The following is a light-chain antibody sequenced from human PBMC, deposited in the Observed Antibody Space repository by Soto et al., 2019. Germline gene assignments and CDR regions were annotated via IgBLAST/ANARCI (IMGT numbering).Light chain of an antibody. J-gene: IGLJ3*02. CDR1: SSDVGSYNL. CDR2: EVT. CDR3: CSYAGTTTFGV. Sequence: QSALTQPASVSGSPGQSITISCTGTSSDVGSYNLVSWYQQHPGKAPKLMIYEVTKRPSGISNHFSGSKSGNTASLTISGLQAEDEADYYCCSYAGTTTFGVFGGGTKLTVL. V-gene: IGLV2-23*02.